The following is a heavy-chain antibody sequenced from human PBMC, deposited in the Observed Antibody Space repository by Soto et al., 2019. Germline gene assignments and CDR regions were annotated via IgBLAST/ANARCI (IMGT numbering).Heavy chain of an antibody. V-gene: IGHV1-69*13. CDR1: GGTFSSYA. CDR3: ARARGTMIVVVTAAEITEV. Sequence: RASVNVSCKASGGTFSSYAISWVRQAPGEGLEWMGGIIPIFGTANYAQKFQGRVTITADESTSTAYMELRSLRSEDTAVYYCARARGTMIVVVTAAEITEVWGKGSTVTVSA. CDR2: IIPIFGTA. D-gene: IGHD3-22*01. J-gene: IGHJ6*04.